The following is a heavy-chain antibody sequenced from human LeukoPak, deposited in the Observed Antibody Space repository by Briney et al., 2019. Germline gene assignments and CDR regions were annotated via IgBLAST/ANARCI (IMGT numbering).Heavy chain of an antibody. D-gene: IGHD3-22*01. Sequence: GGALRLSCAASGFTLYHYGMSWVRQAPGKRLEWVSSIHGGDSSGVTTYYADSVKGRFTISRDNSKNTLYLQMNSLRPEDTAVYYCAKDQDYFYDTTEDAFDIWGQGTMVTVSS. CDR1: GFTLYHYG. CDR3: AKDQDYFYDTTEDAFDI. CDR2: IHGGDSSGVTT. J-gene: IGHJ3*02. V-gene: IGHV3-23*01.